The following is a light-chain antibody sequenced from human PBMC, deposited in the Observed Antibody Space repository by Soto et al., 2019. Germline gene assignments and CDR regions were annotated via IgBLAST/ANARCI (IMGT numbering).Light chain of an antibody. CDR2: AAS. J-gene: IGKJ4*01. V-gene: IGKV1-9*01. CDR3: EQLNGSRLT. CDR1: QGISSY. Sequence: DIQLTQSPSFLSASVGDRVTITCRASQGISSYLAWYQQKPGKAPKLLIYAASNLQSGVPSRFGGSGAVTEFALTVSSLQPEDFASDYREQLNGSRLTCGGGTSVEI.